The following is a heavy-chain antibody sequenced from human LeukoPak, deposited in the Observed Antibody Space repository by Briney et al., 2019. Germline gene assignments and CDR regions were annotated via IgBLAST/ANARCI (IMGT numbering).Heavy chain of an antibody. V-gene: IGHV1-69*13. Sequence: VKVSCKASGGTFSSYSISWVRQAPGQGLEWMGGIIPIFGTANYAQKFQGRVTITADESTSTAYMELSSLRSEDTAVYYCARYHTWGVALFDYWGQGTLVTVSS. J-gene: IGHJ4*02. CDR3: ARYHTWGVALFDY. CDR1: GGTFSSYS. D-gene: IGHD3-10*01. CDR2: IIPIFGTA.